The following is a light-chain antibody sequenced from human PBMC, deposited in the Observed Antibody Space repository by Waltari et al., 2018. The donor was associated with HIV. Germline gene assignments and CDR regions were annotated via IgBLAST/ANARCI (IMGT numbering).Light chain of an antibody. CDR3: QSYDSSLSAILF. CDR2: VNN. V-gene: IGLV1-40*01. Sequence: QSVLTQPPSVSAAPGQRVTISRTGNSSQIGAVTVIPWYQHLPGTSPKLLIYVNNNRPSGVPDRFSASRSGTSASLAITGLQADDEADYYCQSYDSSLSAILFFGGGTKLTVL. CDR1: SSQIGAVTV. J-gene: IGLJ2*01.